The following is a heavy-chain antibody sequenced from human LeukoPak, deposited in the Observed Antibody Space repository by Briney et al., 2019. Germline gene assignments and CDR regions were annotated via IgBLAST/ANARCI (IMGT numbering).Heavy chain of an antibody. Sequence: GGSLRLSCAASGFSFSVYWMHWVRQAPGKGPVWVSRIKTDGSITDYADFVKGRFTISRDNSKNTLYLQMNSLRAEDTAVYYCAKSGSSGIYYYYMDVWGKGTTVTISS. J-gene: IGHJ6*03. V-gene: IGHV3-74*01. D-gene: IGHD6-19*01. CDR1: GFSFSVYW. CDR3: AKSGSSGIYYYYMDV. CDR2: IKTDGSIT.